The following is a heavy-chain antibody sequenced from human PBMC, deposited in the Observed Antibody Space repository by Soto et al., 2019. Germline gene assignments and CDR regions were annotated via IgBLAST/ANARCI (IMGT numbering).Heavy chain of an antibody. D-gene: IGHD2-2*01. J-gene: IGHJ3*02. CDR3: ARSRGYCSSTSCYGMNAFDI. CDR2: INPNSGGT. CDR1: GYTFTGYY. Sequence: GASVKVSCKASGYTFTGYYMHWVRQAPGQGLEWMGWINPNSGGTNYAQKFQGWVAMTRDTSISTAYMELSRLRSDDTAVYYCARSRGYCSSTSCYGMNAFDIWGQGTMVTVSS. V-gene: IGHV1-2*04.